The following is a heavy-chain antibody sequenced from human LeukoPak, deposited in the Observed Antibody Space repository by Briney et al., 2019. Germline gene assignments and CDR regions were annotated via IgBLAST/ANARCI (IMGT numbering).Heavy chain of an antibody. Sequence: GGSLRLSCAASGFTFSTYWMSWVRQAPGKGLEWVSSISSSRSYIYYADSVKGRFTISRDNAKNSLYLQMNSLRAEDTAVYYCARVVSVAWSERRPGYYYMDVWGEGTTVTVSS. V-gene: IGHV3-21*01. CDR3: ARVVSVAWSERRPGYYYMDV. D-gene: IGHD1-1*01. CDR2: ISSSRSYI. CDR1: GFTFSTYW. J-gene: IGHJ6*03.